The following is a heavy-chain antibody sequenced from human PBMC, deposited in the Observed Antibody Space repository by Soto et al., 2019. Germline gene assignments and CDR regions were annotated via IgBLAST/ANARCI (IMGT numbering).Heavy chain of an antibody. D-gene: IGHD3-22*01. V-gene: IGHV3-21*01. J-gene: IGHJ3*02. Sequence: PGGSLRLSCAASGFTFSSYSMNWVRQAPGKGLEWVSSISSSTSYIYYADSVKGRFTISRDNAKNSLYLQMNSLRAEDTAVYYCARDLDYYDSSGYLTDAFDIWGQGTMVTVSS. CDR2: ISSSTSYI. CDR3: ARDLDYYDSSGYLTDAFDI. CDR1: GFTFSSYS.